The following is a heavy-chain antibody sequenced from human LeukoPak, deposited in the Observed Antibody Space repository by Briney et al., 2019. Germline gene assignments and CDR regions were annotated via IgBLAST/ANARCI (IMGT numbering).Heavy chain of an antibody. CDR1: GGTFSSYA. V-gene: IGHV1-69*04. CDR3: ARGHQWELLFDP. Sequence: SVKVSCKASGGTFSSYAISWVRQAPGQGLEWMGRIIPILGIANYAQKFQGRVTITADKSTSTAYMELSSLRSEDTAVYYCARGHQWELLFDPWGQGTLVTVSS. D-gene: IGHD1-26*01. J-gene: IGHJ5*02. CDR2: IIPILGIA.